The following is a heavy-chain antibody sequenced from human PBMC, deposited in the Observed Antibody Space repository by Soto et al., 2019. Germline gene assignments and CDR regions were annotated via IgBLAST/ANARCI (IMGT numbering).Heavy chain of an antibody. CDR1: GFTFNAFW. CDR2: IKRDGSDK. J-gene: IGHJ3*01. Sequence: EVQLVESGGGLVQPGGSLRLSCEASGFTFNAFWMTWVRQAPGKGLEWVANIKRDGSDKYYADSVKGRFTISRDNAKNSLFLQMDSLRVEDTAIYYCARDSWVPWGNWGQGTMVTVSS. D-gene: IGHD7-27*01. V-gene: IGHV3-7*01. CDR3: ARDSWVPWGN.